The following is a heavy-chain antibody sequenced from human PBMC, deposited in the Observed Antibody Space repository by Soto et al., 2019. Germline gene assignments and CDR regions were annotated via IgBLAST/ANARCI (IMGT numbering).Heavy chain of an antibody. V-gene: IGHV3-11*01. CDR1: GFTFSDYY. Sequence: QVQLVESGGGLVKPGGSLRLSCAASGFTFSDYYMSWIRQAPGKGLEWVSYISSSGSTIYYADSVKGRFTISRDNAKNSLYLQMNSLRAEDTAVYYCARDRRGYCSSTSCYTRYYYYYYGMDVWGQGTTVTVSS. J-gene: IGHJ6*02. D-gene: IGHD2-2*02. CDR3: ARDRRGYCSSTSCYTRYYYYYYGMDV. CDR2: ISSSGSTI.